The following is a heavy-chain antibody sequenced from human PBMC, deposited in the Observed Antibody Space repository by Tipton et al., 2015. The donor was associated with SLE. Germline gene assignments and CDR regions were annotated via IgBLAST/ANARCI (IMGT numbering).Heavy chain of an antibody. CDR2: VKQDGSEQ. CDR1: GFTFSSYW. J-gene: IGHJ5*02. Sequence: SLRLSCAASGFTFSSYWMSWVRQAPGKGLEWVANVKQDGSEQYYVDSVKCRFTISSDNAKNSLYLQMNSLRAEDTAVYYCARVKVGGNWCDPWGQGTPVTVSS. CDR3: ARVKVGGNWCDP. D-gene: IGHD3-22*01. V-gene: IGHV3-7*01.